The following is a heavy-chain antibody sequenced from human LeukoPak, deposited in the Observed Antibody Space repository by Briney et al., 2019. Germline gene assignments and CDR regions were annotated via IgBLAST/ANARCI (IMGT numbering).Heavy chain of an antibody. D-gene: IGHD3-22*01. CDR1: GGSISSSSYY. Sequence: SETLSLTCTVSGGSISSSSYYWGWIRQPPGKGLEWIGTIYYSGSTYYNPSLKSRITISVDTSKNQFSLKLSSVTAADTAVYYCARHLAIYDSGGYYYERGRYYFDFWGQGALVTVSS. CDR2: IYYSGST. V-gene: IGHV4-39*01. CDR3: ARHLAIYDSGGYYYERGRYYFDF. J-gene: IGHJ4*02.